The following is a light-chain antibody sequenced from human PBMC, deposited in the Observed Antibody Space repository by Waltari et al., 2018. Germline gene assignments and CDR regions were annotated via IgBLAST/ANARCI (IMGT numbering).Light chain of an antibody. CDR2: TLS. CDR3: MQRIEFPYT. CDR1: QSLLDSDNGNTY. Sequence: EIVMTQTPLSLPVTPGEPASITCRSGQSLLDSDNGNTYLDGYLQKPGRSPQLVIYTLSHRASGGPDRFSGSGSGTDFTLKITRVEAEDVGVYYCMQRIEFPYTFGQGTKLEI. V-gene: IGKV2-40*01. J-gene: IGKJ2*01.